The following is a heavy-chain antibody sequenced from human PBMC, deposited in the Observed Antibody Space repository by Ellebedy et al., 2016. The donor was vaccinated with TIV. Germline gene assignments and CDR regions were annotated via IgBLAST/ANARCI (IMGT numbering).Heavy chain of an antibody. CDR3: ARDVGATIGYGMDV. V-gene: IGHV3-7*03. D-gene: IGHD1-26*01. Sequence: GESLKISCAASGFTFSNAWMSWVRQAPGKGLEWVANIKQDGSEKYYVDSVKGRFTISRDNAKNSLYLQMNSLRAEDTAVYYCARDVGATIGYGMDVWGQGTTVTVSS. CDR1: GFTFSNAW. CDR2: IKQDGSEK. J-gene: IGHJ6*02.